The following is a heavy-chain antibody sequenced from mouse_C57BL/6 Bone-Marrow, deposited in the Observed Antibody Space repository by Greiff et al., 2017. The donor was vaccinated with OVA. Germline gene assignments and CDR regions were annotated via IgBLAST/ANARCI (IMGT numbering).Heavy chain of an antibody. D-gene: IGHD1-1*01. CDR3: AREATVGAPYAMDY. V-gene: IGHV1-81*01. CDR1: GYTFTSYG. CDR2: IYPRSGNT. J-gene: IGHJ4*01. Sequence: QVQLQQSGAELARPGASVKLSCKASGYTFTSYGISWVKQRTGQGLEWIGEIYPRSGNTYYNEKFKGKATLTADKSSSTAYMELRSLTSEDSAVYFCAREATVGAPYAMDYWGQGTSVTVSS.